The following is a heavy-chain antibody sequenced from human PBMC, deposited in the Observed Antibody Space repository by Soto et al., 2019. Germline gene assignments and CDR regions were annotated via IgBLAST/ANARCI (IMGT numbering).Heavy chain of an antibody. J-gene: IGHJ4*02. CDR3: ARHGALADEFFDY. CDR1: GYSFTSYA. Sequence: ASVKVSCKASGYSFTSYAVHWVRQAPGQRLEWMGWIKAGNGYTKYSQIFQGRITFTRDTSATTVYMELSSLRSEDTAVYYCARHGALADEFFDYWGQGTPVTVSS. D-gene: IGHD1-26*01. CDR2: IKAGNGYT. V-gene: IGHV1-3*01.